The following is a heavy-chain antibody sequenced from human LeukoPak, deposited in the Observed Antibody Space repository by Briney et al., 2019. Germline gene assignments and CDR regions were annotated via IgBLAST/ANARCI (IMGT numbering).Heavy chain of an antibody. CDR3: ARDQSSLKYNWNPDVYYFDY. J-gene: IGHJ4*02. V-gene: IGHV3-23*01. CDR2: ISGSGGST. Sequence: GGSLRLSCAASGFTFSSYGMSWVRQAPGKGLEWVSAISGSGGSTYYADSVKGRFTISRDNSKNTLYLQMNSLRAEDTALYYCARDQSSLKYNWNPDVYYFDYWGQGTLVTVSS. CDR1: GFTFSSYG. D-gene: IGHD1-20*01.